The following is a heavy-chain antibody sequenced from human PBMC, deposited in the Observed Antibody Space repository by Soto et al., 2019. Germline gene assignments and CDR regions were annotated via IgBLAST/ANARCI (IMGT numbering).Heavy chain of an antibody. V-gene: IGHV5-10-1*01. J-gene: IGHJ6*02. D-gene: IGHD4-4*01. CDR2: IDPSDSYT. CDR1: GYSFTSYW. Sequence: GESLKISCKGSGYSFTSYWISWVRQMPGKGLEWMGRIDPSDSYTNYSPSFQGHVTISADKSISTAYLQWSSLKASDTAMYYCARQPYSNSQYYYSYGMDVWGQGTTVTVSS. CDR3: ARQPYSNSQYYYSYGMDV.